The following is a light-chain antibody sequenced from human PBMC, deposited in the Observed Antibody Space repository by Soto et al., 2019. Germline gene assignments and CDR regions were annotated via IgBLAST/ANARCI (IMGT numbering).Light chain of an antibody. J-gene: IGKJ1*01. CDR2: GAS. CDR1: QSVSSR. CDR3: HQYGSSPQT. Sequence: EIVLTQSPGTLSLSPGERATLSCRASQSVSSRLAWYQQKPGQTPRLLIYGASSRATGIPDRFTGSGSGTDFTLTISRLEPEDFAVFYCHQYGSSPQTFGQGTKVDIK. V-gene: IGKV3-20*01.